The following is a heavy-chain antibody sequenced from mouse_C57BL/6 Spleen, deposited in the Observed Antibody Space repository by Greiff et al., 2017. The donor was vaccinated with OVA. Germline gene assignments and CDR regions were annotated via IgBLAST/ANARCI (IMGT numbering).Heavy chain of an antibody. CDR1: GYAFTNYL. D-gene: IGHD2-4*01. CDR2: INPGSGGT. V-gene: IGHV1-54*01. CDR3: ARRDDYDGDY. J-gene: IGHJ2*01. Sequence: VQLQQSGAELVRPGTSVKVSCKASGYAFTNYLIEWVKQRPGQGLEWIGVINPGSGGTNYNEKFKGKATLTADKSSSTAYMQLRSLTSEDSAVYFCARRDDYDGDYWGQGTTLTVSS.